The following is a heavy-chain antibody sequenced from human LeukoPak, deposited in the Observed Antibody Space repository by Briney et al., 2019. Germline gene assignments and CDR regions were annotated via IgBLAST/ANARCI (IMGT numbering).Heavy chain of an antibody. CDR3: ARSGSDGELLVSLDY. J-gene: IGHJ4*02. D-gene: IGHD1-26*01. CDR1: GYSFTSYW. CDR2: IYPGDSDT. V-gene: IGHV5-51*01. Sequence: VESLKISFKGSGYSFTSYWIGWVRQMPGKGLEWMGIIYPGDSDTRYSPSFQGQVTISADKSISTAYLQWSSLKASDSATYYCARSGSDGELLVSLDYWGQGTLVTVSS.